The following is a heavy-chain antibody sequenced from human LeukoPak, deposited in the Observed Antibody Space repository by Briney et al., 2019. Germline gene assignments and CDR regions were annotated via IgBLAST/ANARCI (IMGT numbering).Heavy chain of an antibody. J-gene: IGHJ6*03. D-gene: IGHD2-2*01. CDR3: ARDKGPDCSSTSCYRISGYYYMDV. V-gene: IGHV1-18*01. CDR1: GYTFTSYG. CDR2: ISAYNGNT. Sequence: ASVKVSCEASGYTFTSYGISWVRQAPGQGLEWMGWISAYNGNTNYAQKLQGRVTMTTDTSTSTAYMELRSLRSEDTAVYYCARDKGPDCSSTSCYRISGYYYMDVWGKGTTVTVSS.